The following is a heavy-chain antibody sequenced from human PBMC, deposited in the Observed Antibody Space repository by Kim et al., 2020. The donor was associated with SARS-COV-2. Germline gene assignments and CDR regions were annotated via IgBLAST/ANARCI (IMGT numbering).Heavy chain of an antibody. Sequence: ASVKVSCKTSGYSFTSYYIHWVRQAPGQGLEWMGIIKPSGGSTIYAQKFQGRVTMTRDTSTSTLYMELSSLRSEDTAVYYCAREVIGTGSDFYGMDVWGQGTTVTVSS. V-gene: IGHV1-46*01. J-gene: IGHJ6*02. CDR3: AREVIGTGSDFYGMDV. CDR2: IKPSGGST. D-gene: IGHD7-27*01. CDR1: GYSFTSYY.